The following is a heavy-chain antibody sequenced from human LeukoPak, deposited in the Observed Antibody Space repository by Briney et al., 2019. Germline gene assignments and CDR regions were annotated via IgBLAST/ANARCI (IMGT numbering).Heavy chain of an antibody. CDR3: ATALYYYDSSGYYYRSGSVDY. Sequence: GRSLRLSCAASGFSFSSYGKHWVRQAQGQGQDRVGVIYYDGSNKYYSDSVKSRFTISRDNSKNTLYLQMTSLRAEDTAAYYCATALYYYDSSGYYYRSGSVDYWGQGTLVTVSS. J-gene: IGHJ4*02. CDR1: GFSFSSYG. CDR2: IYYDGSNK. D-gene: IGHD3-22*01. V-gene: IGHV3-30*03.